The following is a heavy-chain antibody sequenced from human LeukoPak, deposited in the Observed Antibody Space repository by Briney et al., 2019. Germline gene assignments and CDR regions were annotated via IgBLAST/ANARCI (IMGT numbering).Heavy chain of an antibody. CDR1: GYTFTSYY. Sequence: CASVKVSCKASGYTFTSYYMHWVRQAPGQGLEWMGIINPSGGSTSYAQKFQGRVTITADESTSTAYMELSSLRSEDTAVYYCARWGDYDILTGYLSPFDYWGQGTLVTVSS. V-gene: IGHV1-46*01. CDR2: INPSGGST. D-gene: IGHD3-9*01. J-gene: IGHJ4*02. CDR3: ARWGDYDILTGYLSPFDY.